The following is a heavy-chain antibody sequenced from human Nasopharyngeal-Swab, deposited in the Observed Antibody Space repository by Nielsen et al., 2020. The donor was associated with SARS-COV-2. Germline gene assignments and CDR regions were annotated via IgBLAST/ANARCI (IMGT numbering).Heavy chain of an antibody. CDR3: ARDVIIYDFWSGYYQDPVSYYMDV. CDR2: INPSGGST. V-gene: IGHV1-46*01. CDR1: GYTFTSYY. D-gene: IGHD3-3*01. Sequence: ASVTVSCKASGYTFTSYYMHWVRQAPAQGLEWMGIINPSGGSTSYAQKFQGRVTMTRDTSTSTVYMELSSLRSEDTAVYYCARDVIIYDFWSGYYQDPVSYYMDVWGKGTTVTVSS. J-gene: IGHJ6*03.